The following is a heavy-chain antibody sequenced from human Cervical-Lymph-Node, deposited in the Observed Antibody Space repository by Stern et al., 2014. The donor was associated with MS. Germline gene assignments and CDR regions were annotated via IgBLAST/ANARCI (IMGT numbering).Heavy chain of an antibody. D-gene: IGHD3-16*01. CDR2: ISSSGGGI. Sequence: EVQLVESGGDLVQPGGSLRLSCAASGFTFSNYAMNWVRQAPGKGLEWVSVISSSGGGINYADSVKGRFTLSRDNSKNTLYLQMGSLRVDDAAIYYCARRGGGPRRYPMDVWGQGTTVSVSS. CDR1: GFTFSNYA. CDR3: ARRGGGPRRYPMDV. J-gene: IGHJ6*02. V-gene: IGHV3-23*04.